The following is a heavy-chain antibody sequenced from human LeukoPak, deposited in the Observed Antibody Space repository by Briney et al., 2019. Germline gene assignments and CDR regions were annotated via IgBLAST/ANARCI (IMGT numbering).Heavy chain of an antibody. Sequence: GGSLRLSCAASGFTFSSYEMNWVRQAPGKGLEWVSYISSSGSSKYYADSVKGRFTISRDNAKNSLYLQMSSLRAEDTAVYYCARDFSPPGSSGWLVYWGQGTLVTVSS. CDR3: ARDFSPPGSSGWLVY. V-gene: IGHV3-48*03. CDR2: ISSSGSSK. J-gene: IGHJ4*02. CDR1: GFTFSSYE. D-gene: IGHD6-19*01.